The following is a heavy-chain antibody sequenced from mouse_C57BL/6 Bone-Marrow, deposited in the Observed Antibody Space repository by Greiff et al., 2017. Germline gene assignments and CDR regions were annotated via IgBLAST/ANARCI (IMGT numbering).Heavy chain of an antibody. CDR2: ISYDGSN. CDR1: GYSITSGYY. V-gene: IGHV3-6*01. CDR3: ARDYDYEFAY. Sequence: ESGPGLVKPSQSLSLTCSVTGYSITSGYYWNWIRQFPGNKLEWMGYISYDGSNNYNPYLKNRIAITRDTSKNQFFLKLHSVTTEDTATYYCARDYDYEFAYWGQGTLVTVSA. J-gene: IGHJ3*01. D-gene: IGHD2-4*01.